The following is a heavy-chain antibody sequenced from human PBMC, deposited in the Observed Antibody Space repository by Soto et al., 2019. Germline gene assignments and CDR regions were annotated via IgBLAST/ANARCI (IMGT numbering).Heavy chain of an antibody. CDR3: ARRYSSSPNTDYYYYGMDV. V-gene: IGHV1-69*01. Sequence: QVQLVQSGAEVKKPGSSVKVSCKASGGTFSSYAISWVRQAPGQGLEWMGGIIPIFGTANYAQKFQGRVTITADESTSTAYMELSSLRSEDTAVYYCARRYSSSPNTDYYYYGMDVWGQGTTVTVSS. CDR2: IIPIFGTA. J-gene: IGHJ6*02. D-gene: IGHD6-6*01. CDR1: GGTFSSYA.